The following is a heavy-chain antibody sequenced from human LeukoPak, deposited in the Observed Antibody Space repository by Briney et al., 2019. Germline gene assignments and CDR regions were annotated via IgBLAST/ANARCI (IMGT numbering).Heavy chain of an antibody. D-gene: IGHD4-17*01. CDR3: ARALPLGDYGGDALDI. V-gene: IGHV1-2*04. J-gene: IGHJ3*02. CDR2: INPNSGDT. Sequence: GASVKVSCKASGYSFTDHYLHWVRQAPGQGLEWMGWINPNSGDTNYAQKFQGWVTMTRDTSISTAYMGLSRLRSDDTAVYYCARALPLGDYGGDALDIWGQGTMVTVSS. CDR1: GYSFTDHY.